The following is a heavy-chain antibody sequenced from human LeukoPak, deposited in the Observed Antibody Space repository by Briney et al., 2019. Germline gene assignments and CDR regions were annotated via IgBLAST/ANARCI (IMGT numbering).Heavy chain of an antibody. D-gene: IGHD3-9*01. CDR1: GYTFTSYG. V-gene: IGHV1-18*01. CDR3: ARGLPYDILTGFFDY. CDR2: ISAYNGNT. Sequence: ASVKVSCKASGYTFTSYGISWVRRAPGQGLEWMGWISAYNGNTNYAQKLQGRVTMTTDTSTSTAYMELRSLRSDDTAVYYCARGLPYDILTGFFDYWGQGTLVTVSS. J-gene: IGHJ4*02.